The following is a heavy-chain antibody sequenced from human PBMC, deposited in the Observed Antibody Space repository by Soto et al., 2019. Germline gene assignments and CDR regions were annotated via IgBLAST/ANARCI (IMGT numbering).Heavy chain of an antibody. D-gene: IGHD3-3*01. CDR1: GFTFSSYA. V-gene: IGHV3-23*01. Sequence: PGGSLRLSCAASGFTFSSYAMSWVRQAPGKGLEWVSAISGSGGSTYYADSVKGRFTISRDNSKNTVYLQMNSLRAEDTAVYYCVKDGYAGNSVDWFYFDYWGQGTLVTVS. CDR2: ISGSGGST. J-gene: IGHJ4*02. CDR3: VKDGYAGNSVDWFYFDY.